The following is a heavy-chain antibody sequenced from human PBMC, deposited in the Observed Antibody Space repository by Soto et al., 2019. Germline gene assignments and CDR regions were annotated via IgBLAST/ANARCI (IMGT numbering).Heavy chain of an antibody. CDR1: GYTFTSYY. J-gene: IGHJ3*02. CDR2: INPSGSST. D-gene: IGHD2-21*01. V-gene: IGHV1-46*03. CDR3: GSDISDDWGAPGGAFDI. Sequence: ASVKVSCKASGYTFTSYYMHWVRQAPGQGLEWMGIINPSGSSTRYAQKFQGRVTMTRDTSTSTVYMGLSSLRSEDTAVYYCGSDISDDWGAPGGAFDIWGQGTMVTVSS.